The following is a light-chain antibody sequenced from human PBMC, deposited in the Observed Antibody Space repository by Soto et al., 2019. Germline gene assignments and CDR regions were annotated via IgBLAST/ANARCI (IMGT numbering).Light chain of an antibody. CDR3: QQYNNWWT. V-gene: IGKV3-15*01. J-gene: IGKJ1*01. Sequence: IVMTQSPATLSVSPGERATLSCRASQSVSSNLAWYQQKPGQAPRLLIYGASMRATGIPARFSGSGSGKEFTLPISSLQSEDVGVYYCQQYNNWWTFGQGTKVEIK. CDR2: GAS. CDR1: QSVSSN.